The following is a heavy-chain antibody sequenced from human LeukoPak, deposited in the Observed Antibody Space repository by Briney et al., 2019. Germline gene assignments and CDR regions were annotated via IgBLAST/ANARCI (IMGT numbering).Heavy chain of an antibody. J-gene: IGHJ4*02. CDR2: IYSGGST. Sequence: GGSLRLSCAASGFTVSSNCMSWVRQAPGKGLEWVSVIYSGGSTYYADSVKGRFTISRDNSKNTLYLQMNSLRAEDTAVYYCARGSSRLSFDYWGQGTLVTVSS. V-gene: IGHV3-53*01. CDR1: GFTVSSNC. CDR3: ARGSSRLSFDY. D-gene: IGHD2-2*01.